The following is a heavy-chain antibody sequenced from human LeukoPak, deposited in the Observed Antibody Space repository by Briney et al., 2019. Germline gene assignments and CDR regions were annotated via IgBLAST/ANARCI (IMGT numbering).Heavy chain of an antibody. CDR1: GYTFTSYG. J-gene: IGHJ4*02. Sequence: ASVKVSCKASGYTFTSYGISWVRQAPGQGLEWMGWINRNSGGTNYAQKFQGRVTMTRDTSISTAYMELSRLRSDDTAVYYCARDFTARAYYDFWSGYGIMNYWGQGTLVTVSS. V-gene: IGHV1-2*02. CDR2: INRNSGGT. D-gene: IGHD3-3*01. CDR3: ARDFTARAYYDFWSGYGIMNY.